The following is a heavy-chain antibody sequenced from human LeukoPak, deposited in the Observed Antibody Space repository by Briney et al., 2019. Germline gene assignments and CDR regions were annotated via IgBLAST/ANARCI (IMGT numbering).Heavy chain of an antibody. CDR3: AREGPRGFRYYYDSSGYQP. J-gene: IGHJ4*02. Sequence: SETLSLTCAIYDASFSGYYWSWIRQPPGKGLEWIGEIHPSGSPSYNPSLESRTIISVDASKNQFSLILNSVTAADTAVYYCAREGPRGFRYYYDSSGYQPWGQGTLVTVSS. D-gene: IGHD3-22*01. V-gene: IGHV4-34*01. CDR2: IHPSGSP. CDR1: DASFSGYY.